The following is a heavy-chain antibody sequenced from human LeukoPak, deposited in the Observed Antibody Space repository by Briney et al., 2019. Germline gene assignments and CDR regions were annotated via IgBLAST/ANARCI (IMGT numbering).Heavy chain of an antibody. CDR2: INQDGNKN. CDR1: GFSVSNNH. CDR3: ARDYTYSTGGTYYDRFDY. Sequence: GGSLRLSCAASGFSVSNNHVTWVRQAPGKGLEWVANINQDGNKNYYLDSVKGRFTISRDNAKNSLYLQMNSLRAEDTAVYYCARDYTYSTGGTYYDRFDYWGQGTLVTVSS. V-gene: IGHV3-7*01. D-gene: IGHD2-15*01. J-gene: IGHJ4*02.